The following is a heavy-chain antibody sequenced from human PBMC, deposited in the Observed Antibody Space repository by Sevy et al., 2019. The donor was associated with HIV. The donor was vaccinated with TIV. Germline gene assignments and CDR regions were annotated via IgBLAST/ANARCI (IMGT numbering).Heavy chain of an antibody. J-gene: IGHJ1*01. D-gene: IGHD3-22*01. CDR2: ISSSSSAI. CDR1: GFTFSDNS. CDR3: ASGYYSTAEYFQH. V-gene: IGHV3-48*02. Sequence: GGSLRLSCAASGFTFSDNSMNWVRQAPGKGLEWVSFISSSSSAIYYADFVKGRFTISRDNAKNSLYLQMSSLRDEDTAVYYCASGYYSTAEYFQHWGQGTLVTVSS.